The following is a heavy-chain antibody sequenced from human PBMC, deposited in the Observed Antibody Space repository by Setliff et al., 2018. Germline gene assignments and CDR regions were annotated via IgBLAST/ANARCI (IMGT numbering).Heavy chain of an antibody. CDR2: IYNNGYT. CDR3: ARQGAYSPPEDFYYFDY. V-gene: IGHV4-59*08. D-gene: IGHD2-21*01. Sequence: SETLSLTCTVSGGSINSHSWSWIRQPPGKGLEWIGSIYNNGYTYYNPSLKSRVTISVDTSKNQFSLTLSSVTAADTAVYYCARQGAYSPPEDFYYFDYWGQGTLVTVSS. J-gene: IGHJ4*02. CDR1: GGSINSHS.